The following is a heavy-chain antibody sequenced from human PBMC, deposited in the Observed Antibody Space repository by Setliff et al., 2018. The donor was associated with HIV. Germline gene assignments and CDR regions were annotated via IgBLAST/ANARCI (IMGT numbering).Heavy chain of an antibody. D-gene: IGHD2-15*01. V-gene: IGHV1-69*10. CDR3: AKAFSKLLIDY. CDR1: GGTFSSYA. Sequence: SVKVSCKAYGGTFSSYAITWVRQAPGQGLECMGGIIPMLGITNYAQRFQGRLTITADEYTGTAYMELSSLRSEDTAVYYCAKAFSKLLIDYWGQGTLVTVSS. CDR2: IIPMLGIT. J-gene: IGHJ4*02.